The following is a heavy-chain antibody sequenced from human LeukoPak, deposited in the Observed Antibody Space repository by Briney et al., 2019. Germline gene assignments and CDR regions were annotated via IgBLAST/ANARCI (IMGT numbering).Heavy chain of an antibody. J-gene: IGHJ4*02. CDR3: ARVDIYSSGWYDFDY. CDR2: IYSGGST. CDR1: GFTVSSNY. V-gene: IGHV3-53*04. D-gene: IGHD6-19*01. Sequence: GGSLRLSCAASGFTVSSNYMSWVRQAPGKGLEWVSVIYSGGSTYYADSVKGRFTISRHNSKSTLYLQMNSLRAEDTAVYYCARVDIYSSGWYDFDYWGQGTLATVSS.